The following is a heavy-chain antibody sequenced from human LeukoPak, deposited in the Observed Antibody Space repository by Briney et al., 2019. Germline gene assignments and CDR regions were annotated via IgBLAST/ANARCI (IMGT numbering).Heavy chain of an antibody. CDR3: ARGMGGRDGYNYGDY. J-gene: IGHJ4*02. CDR2: ISSSSSYI. Sequence: PGESLRLSCAASGFTFSSYSMNWVRQAPGKGLEWVSSISSSSSYIYYADSVKGRFTISRDNAKNSLYLQMNSLRAEDTAVYYCARGMGGRDGYNYGDYWGQGTLVTVSS. V-gene: IGHV3-21*01. D-gene: IGHD5-24*01. CDR1: GFTFSSYS.